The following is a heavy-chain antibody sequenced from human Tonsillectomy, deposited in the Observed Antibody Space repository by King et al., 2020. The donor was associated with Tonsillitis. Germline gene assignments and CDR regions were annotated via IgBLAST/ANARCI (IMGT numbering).Heavy chain of an antibody. V-gene: IGHV3-48*01. Sequence: VQLLESWGGLVQPGGSLRLSCAAAGFIFSSYDINGVRQVPGKVLEEVANIRLGSSGFYYVDSVKGRFTISIDNAKNSLYLQMNSLRAEETAVYYCVRDWSYGFDLWGQGALVTVSS. J-gene: IGHJ4*02. D-gene: IGHD3-10*01. CDR3: VRDWSYGFDL. CDR2: IRLGSSGF. CDR1: GFIFSSYD.